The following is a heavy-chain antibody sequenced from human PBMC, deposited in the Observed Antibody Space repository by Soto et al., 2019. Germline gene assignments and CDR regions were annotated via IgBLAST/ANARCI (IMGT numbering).Heavy chain of an antibody. Sequence: SQTLSLTCAISGDSVSSNSAAWNWIRQSSSRGLEWLGRTYYRSKWYSDYAGSVRGRITINPDTSKNQFSLQLNSVTPEDTAVYYCARYTTTWYLDYWGQGTLVTVSS. V-gene: IGHV6-1*01. CDR2: TYYRSKWYS. J-gene: IGHJ4*02. CDR1: GDSVSSNSAA. D-gene: IGHD6-13*01. CDR3: ARYTTTWYLDY.